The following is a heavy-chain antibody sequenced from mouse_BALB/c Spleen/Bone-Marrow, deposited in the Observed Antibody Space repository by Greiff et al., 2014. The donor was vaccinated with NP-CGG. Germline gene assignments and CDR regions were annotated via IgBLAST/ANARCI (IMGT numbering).Heavy chain of an antibody. CDR2: ISSGSSTV. CDR3: ARSGSSSGYFDY. J-gene: IGHJ2*01. CDR1: GFTFSSFG. D-gene: IGHD1-1*01. V-gene: IGHV5-17*02. Sequence: EVMLVESGGGLVQTGGSRKLSCAASGFTFSSFGMHWVRQAPEKGLEWVAYISSGSSTVYYADKVMGRFTISRDNPKNTLFLQMTSLRSEDTAMYYCARSGSSSGYFDYWGQGTTLTVSS.